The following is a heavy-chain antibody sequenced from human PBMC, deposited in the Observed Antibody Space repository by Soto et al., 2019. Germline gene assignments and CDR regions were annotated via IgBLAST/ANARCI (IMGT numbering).Heavy chain of an antibody. D-gene: IGHD2-21*02. CDR2: IYFSGIA. CDR1: GASITDSY. J-gene: IGHJ1*01. V-gene: IGHV4-59*01. Sequence: SETLSLTCTVSGASITDSYWSWIRQPPEKGLEWIGYIYFSGIANYNPSLKSRATISRDTSKNEFSLKLTSVTAADTAIYYCARGDADLAVTEAAYWGQGTLVTVSS. CDR3: ARGDADLAVTEAAY.